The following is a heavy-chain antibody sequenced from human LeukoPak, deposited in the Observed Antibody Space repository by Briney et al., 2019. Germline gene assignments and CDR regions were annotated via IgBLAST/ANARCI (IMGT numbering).Heavy chain of an antibody. CDR1: GFTFSSYA. D-gene: IGHD3-22*01. J-gene: IGHJ5*02. CDR2: ISYDGSNK. V-gene: IGHV3-30*04. Sequence: PGGSPRLSCAASGFTFSSYAMHWVRQAPGKGLEWVAVISYDGSNKYYADSVKGRFTISRDNSKNTLYLQMNSLRAEDTAVYYCAKDSGYYDSTRNWFDPWGQGTLVTVSS. CDR3: AKDSGYYDSTRNWFDP.